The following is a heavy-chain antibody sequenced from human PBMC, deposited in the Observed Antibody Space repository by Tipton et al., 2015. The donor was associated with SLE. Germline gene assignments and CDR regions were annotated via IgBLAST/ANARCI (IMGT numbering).Heavy chain of an antibody. D-gene: IGHD4-17*01. J-gene: IGHJ2*01. V-gene: IGHV1-46*01. Sequence: QVQLVQSGAEVKKPGASVKVSCKASGYTFTSYYMHWVRQAPGQGLEWMGIINPSGGSTSYAQKFQGRVTMTRDTSTSTVYMELSSLRSEDTAMYYCARDLRSMTTVTRGFDLWGRGTLVTVSS. CDR2: INPSGGST. CDR1: GYTFTSYY. CDR3: ARDLRSMTTVTRGFDL.